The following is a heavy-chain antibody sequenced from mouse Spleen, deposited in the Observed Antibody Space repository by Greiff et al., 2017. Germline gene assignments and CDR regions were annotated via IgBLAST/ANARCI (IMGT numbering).Heavy chain of an antibody. CDR1: GFNIKDYY. CDR3: ARYGITPFAY. D-gene: IGHD2-4*01. CDR2: IDPENGDT. Sequence: EVQLVESGAELVRSGASVKLSCTASGFNIKDYYMHWVKQRPEQGLEWIGWIDPENGDTEYAPKFQGKATLTADKSSSTAYMQLSSLTSEDSAVYFCARYGITPFAYWGQGTLVTVSA. V-gene: IGHV14-4*02. J-gene: IGHJ3*01.